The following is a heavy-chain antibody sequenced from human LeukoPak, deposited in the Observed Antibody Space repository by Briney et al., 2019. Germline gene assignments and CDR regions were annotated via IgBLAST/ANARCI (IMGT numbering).Heavy chain of an antibody. CDR3: ARRKRGYSYGLVPNPHWYFDL. D-gene: IGHD5-18*01. J-gene: IGHJ2*01. Sequence: PSETLSLTCAVYGGSFSGYYWSWIRQPPGKGLEWIGEINHSGSTNYNPSLKSRVTISVDTSKNQFSLKLSSVTAADTAVYYCARRKRGYSYGLVPNPHWYFDLWGRGTLVTVSS. CDR2: INHSGST. V-gene: IGHV4-34*01. CDR1: GGSFSGYY.